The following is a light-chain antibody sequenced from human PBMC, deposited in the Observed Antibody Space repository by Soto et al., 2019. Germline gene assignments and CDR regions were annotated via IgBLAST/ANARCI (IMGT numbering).Light chain of an antibody. CDR2: GVS. V-gene: IGLV2-8*01. J-gene: IGLJ3*02. Sequence: QSVLTQPPSASGSPGRSVTISCTGTSSDIGGYNYVSWYQQHPGKAPKLIIYGVSKRPSGVPDRFSGSKSGNTASLTVSGLQAEDEADYYCTSYAGSNNLVFAGGTKVTVL. CDR3: TSYAGSNNLV. CDR1: SSDIGGYNY.